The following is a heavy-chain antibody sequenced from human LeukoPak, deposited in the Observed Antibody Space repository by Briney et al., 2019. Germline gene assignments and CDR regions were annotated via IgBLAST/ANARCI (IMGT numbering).Heavy chain of an antibody. CDR3: ARTGYCSSTSCYKSGGHFDY. D-gene: IGHD2-2*02. CDR2: INPNSGGT. J-gene: IGHJ4*02. Sequence: ASVKVSCKASGYTFTGYYMHWVRQAPGQGLEWMGWINPNSGGTNYAQKFQGRVTMTRDTSISTAYMELSRLRSDDTAVYYCARTGYCSSTSCYKSGGHFDYWGQGTLVTVSS. CDR1: GYTFTGYY. V-gene: IGHV1-2*02.